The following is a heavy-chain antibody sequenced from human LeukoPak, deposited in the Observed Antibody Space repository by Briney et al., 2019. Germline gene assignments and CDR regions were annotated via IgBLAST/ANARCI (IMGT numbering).Heavy chain of an antibody. CDR2: IYTCGST. CDR3: ARAPTTNYYYDSSGYYYDAFDI. V-gene: IGHV4-4*07. J-gene: IGHJ3*02. D-gene: IGHD3-22*01. Sequence: PSETLSLTCTVSGGSISSYYWSWIRQPAGKGLEWIGRIYTCGSTNYNPSLKSRVTMSVDTSKNQFSLKLSSVTAADTAVYYCARAPTTNYYYDSSGYYYDAFDIWGQGTMVTVSS. CDR1: GGSISSYY.